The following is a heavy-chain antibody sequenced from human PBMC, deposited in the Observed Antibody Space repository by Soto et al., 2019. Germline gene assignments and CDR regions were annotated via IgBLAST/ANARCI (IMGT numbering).Heavy chain of an antibody. V-gene: IGHV3-23*01. J-gene: IGHJ4*02. Sequence: GGPLRLSCGASGFTISSYAMSWVRQAPGKGLEWVSAISGIGGSTYYADSVKGRFTISRDNSKNTLYLQMNSLRAEDTAVYYCAKVGPHVKYYYDSSGYYPFDYWGQGTLVTVSS. CDR3: AKVGPHVKYYYDSSGYYPFDY. CDR1: GFTISSYA. CDR2: ISGIGGST. D-gene: IGHD3-22*01.